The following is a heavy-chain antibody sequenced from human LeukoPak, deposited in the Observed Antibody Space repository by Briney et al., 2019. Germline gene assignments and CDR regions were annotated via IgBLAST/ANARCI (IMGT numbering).Heavy chain of an antibody. CDR1: GFTFSSYW. V-gene: IGHV3-7*01. CDR3: ARGGFGDLRGY. CDR2: INQDGSTK. J-gene: IGHJ4*02. D-gene: IGHD3-10*01. Sequence: GGSLRLSCAASGFTFSSYWMIWVRQAPGKGLEWVANINQDGSTKYYVDSVKGRFTISRDNAKNSLYLQMNSLRAEDTAVYYCARGGFGDLRGYWGQGTLVTVSS.